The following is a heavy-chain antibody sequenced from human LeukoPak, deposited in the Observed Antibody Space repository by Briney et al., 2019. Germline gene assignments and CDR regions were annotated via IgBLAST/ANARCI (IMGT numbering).Heavy chain of an antibody. CDR1: GGSISSSSYY. CDR2: IYYSGST. J-gene: IGHJ5*02. Sequence: SETLSLTCTVSGGSISSSSYYWGWIRQPPEKGLEWIGSIYYSGSTYYNPSLKSRVTISVDTSKNQFSLKLSSVTAADTAVYYCARHRNPPYYDSSGYYLGVGWFDPWGQGTLSPSPQ. D-gene: IGHD3-22*01. V-gene: IGHV4-39*01. CDR3: ARHRNPPYYDSSGYYLGVGWFDP.